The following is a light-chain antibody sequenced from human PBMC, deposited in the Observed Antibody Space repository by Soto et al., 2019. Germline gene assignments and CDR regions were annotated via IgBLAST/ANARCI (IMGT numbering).Light chain of an antibody. Sequence: EIVLTQSSATLSLSPGERASLSCRASQSVTNYLAWYQQKPGQAPRLLIYDASNRATGIPARFSGSGSGTDFTLTISSLEPEDFAVYYCQHHTNWLWTFGQGTKVEIK. CDR3: QHHTNWLWT. V-gene: IGKV3-11*01. CDR1: QSVTNY. J-gene: IGKJ1*01. CDR2: DAS.